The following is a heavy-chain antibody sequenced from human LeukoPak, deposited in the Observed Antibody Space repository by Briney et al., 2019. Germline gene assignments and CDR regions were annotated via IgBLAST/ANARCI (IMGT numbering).Heavy chain of an antibody. D-gene: IGHD5-18*01. V-gene: IGHV3-30*18. CDR1: GFTFSSYG. CDR2: ISYDGSNK. CDR3: AKDRTRYSYGCSDY. Sequence: PGGSLRLSCAASGFTFSSYGMHWVRQARGKGLEWVAVISYDGSNKYYADSVKGRFTISRGNSENTLYLQMNSLRAEDTAVYYCAKDRTRYSYGCSDYWGQGTLVTVSS. J-gene: IGHJ4*02.